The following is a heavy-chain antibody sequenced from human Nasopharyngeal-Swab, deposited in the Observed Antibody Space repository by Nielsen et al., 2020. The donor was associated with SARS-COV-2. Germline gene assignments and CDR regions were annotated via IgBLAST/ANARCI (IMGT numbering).Heavy chain of an antibody. Sequence: WIRQPPGKGLEWIGYIYYSGSTNYNPSLKSRVTISVGTSKNQFSLKLSSVTAADTAVYYCAIGGGGSYYCGMDVWGQGTTVTVSS. CDR3: AIGGGGSYYCGMDV. V-gene: IGHV4-59*01. CDR2: IYYSGST. J-gene: IGHJ6*02. D-gene: IGHD3-16*01.